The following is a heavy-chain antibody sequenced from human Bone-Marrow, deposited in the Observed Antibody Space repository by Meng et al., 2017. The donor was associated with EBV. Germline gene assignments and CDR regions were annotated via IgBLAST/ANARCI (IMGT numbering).Heavy chain of an antibody. J-gene: IGHJ5*02. CDR2: IYYSGIT. D-gene: IGHD3-9*01. CDR1: GASISGSSYL. CDR3: ATVKGGNYFPWFDP. Sequence: QLALEESGPGLVKPSETLSLTCSVSGASISGSSYLWGWIRQSPGEGLEWIASIYYSGITYYNPSLKSRVSISVDTSNNQFSLRLTSVTAADTAVYYCATVKGGNYFPWFDPWGQGTLVTVSS. V-gene: IGHV4-39*07.